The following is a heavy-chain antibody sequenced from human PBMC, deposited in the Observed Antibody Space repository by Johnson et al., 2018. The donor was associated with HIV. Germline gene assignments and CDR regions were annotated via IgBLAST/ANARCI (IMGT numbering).Heavy chain of an antibody. D-gene: IGHD2-2*01. CDR2: IYSGGST. Sequence: VQLVESRGVLVQPGGSLRLSCAAPRFTVSSNEMSWVRQGPERGLEWVSVIYSGGSTYYADSVKGRFTISRDNSKKSLYLQMNSLRAEDTAVYYCARDSSLYTLSANTDAFDIWGQGTMVTVSS. V-gene: IGHV3-66*01. CDR3: ARDSSLYTLSANTDAFDI. CDR1: RFTVSSNE. J-gene: IGHJ3*02.